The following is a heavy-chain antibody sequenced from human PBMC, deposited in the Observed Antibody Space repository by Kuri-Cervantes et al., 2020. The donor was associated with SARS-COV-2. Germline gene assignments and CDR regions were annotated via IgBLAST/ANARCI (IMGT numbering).Heavy chain of an antibody. CDR2: IYHSGST. D-gene: IGHD3-3*01. CDR1: GGSISSSNW. Sequence: SETLSLTCAVSGGSISSSNWWSWVRQPPGKGLEWIGEIYHSGSTNYNPSLKSRVTISVDKSKNQFSLKLSSVTAADTAVYYCARGLITIFGVVSRPVDYWGQGTLVTVSS. J-gene: IGHJ4*02. CDR3: ARGLITIFGVVSRPVDY. V-gene: IGHV4-4*02.